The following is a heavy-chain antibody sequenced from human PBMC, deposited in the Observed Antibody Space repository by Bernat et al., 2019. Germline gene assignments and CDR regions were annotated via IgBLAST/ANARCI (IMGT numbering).Heavy chain of an antibody. D-gene: IGHD3-10*01. J-gene: IGHJ4*02. CDR3: AAGKWCAELSDGHY. CDR1: GFTFTSSA. V-gene: IGHV1-58*02. Sequence: QMQLVQSGPEVKKPGTSVKVPCKASGFTFTSSAMQWVRQARGQRLEWIGWIVVGSGNTNYAQKFQERVSITRDMSTRTAYMELSSLRSEDTAVYYCAAGKWCAELSDGHYWGEGTLVTVSS. CDR2: IVVGSGNT.